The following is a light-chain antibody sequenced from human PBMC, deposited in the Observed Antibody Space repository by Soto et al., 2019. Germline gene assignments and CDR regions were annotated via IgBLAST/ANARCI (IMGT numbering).Light chain of an antibody. CDR3: SSHAGSNPVV. CDR2: EVN. CDR1: SDDVGGYNY. J-gene: IGLJ2*01. Sequence: QSVLTQPPSASGSPGQSVTISCTGTSDDVGGYNYVSWYQQYPGKAPKLMIYEVNKRPSGVPDRFSGSKSGNTASLTVSGLQAEDEADYYCSSHAGSNPVVFGGGTQLTVL. V-gene: IGLV2-8*01.